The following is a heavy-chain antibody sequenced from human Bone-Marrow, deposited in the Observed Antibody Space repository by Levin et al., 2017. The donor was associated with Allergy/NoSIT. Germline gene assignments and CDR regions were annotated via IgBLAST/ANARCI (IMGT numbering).Heavy chain of an antibody. CDR3: ARVHYDDESGYTNAFDV. CDR1: GFSLTTSGMC. J-gene: IGHJ3*01. D-gene: IGHD3-22*01. CDR2: IDWEDDK. V-gene: IGHV2-70*13. Sequence: TLSLTCAFSGFSLTTSGMCVGWIRQPPGKALEWLALIDWEDDKYYNSSLKTRLSVSKDTSKNQVVLTITNVDHVDTATYYCARVHYDDESGYTNAFDVWGQGKMVTVSS.